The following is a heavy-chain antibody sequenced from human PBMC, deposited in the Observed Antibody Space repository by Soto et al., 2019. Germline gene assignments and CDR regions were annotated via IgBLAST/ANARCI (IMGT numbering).Heavy chain of an antibody. Sequence: SETLSLTCAAYGGSFSGYYWSWIRQPPGKGLEWIGEINHSGSTNYNPSLKSRVTISVDTSKNQFSLKLSSVTAADTAVYYCARGGPDYYGSGSYSRKYNWFDPWGQGTLVTVSS. CDR2: INHSGST. V-gene: IGHV4-34*01. J-gene: IGHJ5*02. CDR1: GGSFSGYY. CDR3: ARGGPDYYGSGSYSRKYNWFDP. D-gene: IGHD3-10*01.